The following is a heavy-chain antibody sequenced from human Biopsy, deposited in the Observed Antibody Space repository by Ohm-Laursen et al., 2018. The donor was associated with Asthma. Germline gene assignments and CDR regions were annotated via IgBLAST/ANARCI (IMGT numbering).Heavy chain of an antibody. CDR2: LIPVLGTP. CDR1: GGTSSSNS. CDR3: ARGYSGSDRIVYYYSGLEV. V-gene: IGHV1-69*01. D-gene: IGHD5-12*01. Sequence: SSVKVSCKVSGGTSSSNSINWVRQAPGQGLEWMGGLIPVLGTPDHAQMFEGRVTITADESTSTAYMELSSLSSEDTAVYYCARGYSGSDRIVYYYSGLEVWGQGTTVTVSS. J-gene: IGHJ6*02.